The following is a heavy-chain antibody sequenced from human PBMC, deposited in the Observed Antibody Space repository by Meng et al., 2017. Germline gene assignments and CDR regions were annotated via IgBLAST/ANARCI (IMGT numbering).Heavy chain of an antibody. CDR2: IYHSGST. CDR3: ARDMGARGWFDP. V-gene: IGHV4-38-2*02. D-gene: IGHD1-26*01. J-gene: IGHJ5*02. CDR1: GYSISSGYY. Sequence: GSLRLSCAVSGYSISSGYYWGWIRQPPGKGLEWIGSIYHSGSTYYNPSLKSRVTISVDTSKSQFSLKLSSVTAADTAVYYCARDMGARGWFDPWGQGTLVTVSS.